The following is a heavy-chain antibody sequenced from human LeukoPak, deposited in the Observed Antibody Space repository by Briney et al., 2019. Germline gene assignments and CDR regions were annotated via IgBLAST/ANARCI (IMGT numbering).Heavy chain of an antibody. CDR1: GYTFTSYG. V-gene: IGHV1-18*01. J-gene: IGHJ3*02. CDR2: ISAYNGNT. Sequence: ASVKVSCKASGYTFTSYGISWVRQAPGQGLEWMGWISAYNGNTSYAQKLQGRVTMTTDTSTSTAYMELRSLRSDDTAVYYCARTGRYGSGTNAFDIWGQGTMVTVSS. CDR3: ARTGRYGSGTNAFDI. D-gene: IGHD3-10*01.